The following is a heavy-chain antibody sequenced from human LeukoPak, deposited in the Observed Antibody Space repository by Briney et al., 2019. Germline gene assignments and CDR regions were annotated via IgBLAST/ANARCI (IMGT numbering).Heavy chain of an antibody. CDR2: INPSGGST. J-gene: IGHJ3*02. CDR1: GYTFTSQY. Sequence: ASVKVSCKASGYTFTSQYVHWVRQAPGRGLEWMGIINPSGGSTRYAQKFQGRVTMTRDTSTSTVYMELKRLRSEDTAVYYCASWFGESDALDIWGQGTMVTVS. V-gene: IGHV1-46*01. D-gene: IGHD3-10*01. CDR3: ASWFGESDALDI.